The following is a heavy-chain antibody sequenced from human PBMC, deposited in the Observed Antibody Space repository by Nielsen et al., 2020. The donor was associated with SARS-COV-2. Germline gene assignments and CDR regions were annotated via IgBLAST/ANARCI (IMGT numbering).Heavy chain of an antibody. D-gene: IGHD3-3*01. Sequence: GESLKISCAASGFTFSKFPMHWVRQAPGKGLEWLAIISYGGDNEHYADSVKGRFTVSRDNSKNTLYLQMNSLRGEDTAVYYCAKDLADSWSDDYSAYYNMDVWGKGTTVTVSS. CDR1: GFTFSKFP. J-gene: IGHJ6*03. V-gene: IGHV3-30-3*01. CDR3: AKDLADSWSDDYSAYYNMDV. CDR2: ISYGGDNE.